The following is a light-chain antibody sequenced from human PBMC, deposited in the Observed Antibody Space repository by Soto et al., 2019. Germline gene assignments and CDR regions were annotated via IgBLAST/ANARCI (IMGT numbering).Light chain of an antibody. J-gene: IGKJ1*01. CDR1: QSVTSTY. CDR3: LQYRSSQRT. V-gene: IGKV3-20*01. CDR2: GAS. Sequence: EIVLTQSPGTLSLSPGERATLSCRASQSVTSTYLAWYQQKPGQAPRLLIYGASSRATGIPDRFSGSGSEADFTLTISRLEPEDFAVYSCLQYRSSQRTYGQGTTVEIK.